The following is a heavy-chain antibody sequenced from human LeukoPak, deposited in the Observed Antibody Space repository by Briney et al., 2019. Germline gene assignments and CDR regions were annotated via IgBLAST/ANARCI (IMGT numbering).Heavy chain of an antibody. J-gene: IGHJ6*02. CDR1: GFIFSNAW. V-gene: IGHV3-15*01. D-gene: IGHD3-16*02. CDR2: IKRKTDGGTT. Sequence: GGSLRLSCAASGFIFSNAWMNWVRQAPGKGLEWVGRIKRKTDGGTTDYAAPVKGRFTISRDDSKNTLYLQMNSLKTEDTAVYYCTTDPSFIPRAYYGMDVWGQGTTVTVSS. CDR3: TTDPSFIPRAYYGMDV.